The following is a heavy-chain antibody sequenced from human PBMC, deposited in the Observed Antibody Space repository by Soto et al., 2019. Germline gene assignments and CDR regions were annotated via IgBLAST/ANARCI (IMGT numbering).Heavy chain of an antibody. D-gene: IGHD2-21*01. V-gene: IGHV3-15*07. CDR1: GFTFSNAW. CDR3: TTYSYIASLRDRFDY. CDR2: VKSKTDGGTT. J-gene: IGHJ4*01. Sequence: GGSLRLSCAASGFTFSNAWINWVRQAPGKGLEWVGRVKSKTDGGTTDFAAPVKGRFAISRDDSKNMVYLEMNSLKTEDTGIYYCTTYSYIASLRDRFDYSGHGTLVTGSA.